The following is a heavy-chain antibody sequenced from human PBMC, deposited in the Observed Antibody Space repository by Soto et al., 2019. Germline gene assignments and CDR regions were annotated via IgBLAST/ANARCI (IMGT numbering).Heavy chain of an antibody. D-gene: IGHD6-13*01. CDR1: GGSISSSSYY. Sequence: QLQLQESGPGLVKPSETLSLTCTVSGGSISSSSYYWGWIRQPPGKGLEWIGSIYYSGSTYYNPSLKSRVTRSVDTSKNQFSLKLSSVTAADTAVYYCARHVGSSWSQIEYFQHWGQGTLVTVSS. CDR3: ARHVGSSWSQIEYFQH. V-gene: IGHV4-39*01. J-gene: IGHJ1*01. CDR2: IYYSGST.